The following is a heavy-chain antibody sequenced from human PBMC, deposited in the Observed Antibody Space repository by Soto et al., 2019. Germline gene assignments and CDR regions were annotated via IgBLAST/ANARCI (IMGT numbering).Heavy chain of an antibody. CDR3: ARGVSAGVDY. V-gene: IGHV1-2*02. J-gene: IGHJ4*02. CDR2: INPGSGVT. D-gene: IGHD1-26*01. CDR1: GYSFTKYH. Sequence: GASVKVSCKASGYSFTKYHMHWERQAPGQGLEWMGWINPGSGVTNQAQKFQGRVTMTRDTSITTTYMELTTLTSDDTAFYYCARGVSAGVDYWGQGTLVTVSS.